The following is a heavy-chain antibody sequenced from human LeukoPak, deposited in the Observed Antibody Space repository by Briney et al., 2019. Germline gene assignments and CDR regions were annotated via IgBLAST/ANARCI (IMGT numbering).Heavy chain of an antibody. CDR1: GGSISSSSYY. V-gene: IGHV4-39*01. Sequence: PSETLSLTCTVSGGSISSSSYYWAWIRQSPGKGLEWIANIYYSGSTYYNPSLNSRVTISVDTSKNQFSLKLSSVTAADTAVYYCARHRCGWCRWFDPWGQGTLVTDSS. CDR3: ARHRCGWCRWFDP. J-gene: IGHJ5*02. CDR2: IYYSGST. D-gene: IGHD6-19*01.